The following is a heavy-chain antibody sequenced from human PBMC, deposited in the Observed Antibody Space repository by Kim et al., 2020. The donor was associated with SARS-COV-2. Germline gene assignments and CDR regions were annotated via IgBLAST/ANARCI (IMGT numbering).Heavy chain of an antibody. Sequence: SETLSLTCDVYGGSFSGYSWDWIRQPPGKGPEWIGGINPSGSTNYNPSLKSRVAISVDTSKTQVSLNLNSVTAADTAVYYCRIVGSDFDYWGQGTLVTVSS. CDR2: INPSGST. V-gene: IGHV4-34*01. D-gene: IGHD2-15*01. J-gene: IGHJ4*02. CDR1: GGSFSGYS. CDR3: RIVGSDFDY.